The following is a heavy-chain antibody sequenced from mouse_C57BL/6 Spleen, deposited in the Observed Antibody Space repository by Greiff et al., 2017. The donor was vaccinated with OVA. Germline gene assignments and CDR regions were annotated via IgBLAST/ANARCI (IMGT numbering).Heavy chain of an antibody. J-gene: IGHJ2*01. V-gene: IGHV3-6*01. D-gene: IGHD1-1*01. CDR1: GYSITSGYY. CDR2: ISYDGNN. Sequence: EVKLQESGPGLVKPSQSLSLTCSVTGYSITSGYYWNWIRQFPGNKLEWMGYISYDGNNNYNPSLKNRISITRDTSKNQFFLKLNSVTTEDTATYYCARTTTVVDPYFDYWGQGTTLTVSS. CDR3: ARTTTVVDPYFDY.